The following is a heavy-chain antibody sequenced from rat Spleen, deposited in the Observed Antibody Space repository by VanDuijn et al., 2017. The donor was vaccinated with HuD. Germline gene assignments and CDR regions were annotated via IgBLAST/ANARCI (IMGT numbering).Heavy chain of an antibody. J-gene: IGHJ2*01. CDR3: ASQYYYDGYYRDY. D-gene: IGHD1-12*03. CDR1: GFSLSNYG. Sequence: QVQLKESGPGLVQPSQTLSLTCTVSGFSLSNYGVIWVRQPPGKGLEWMGVIWTGGTTAYNSLLKSRLSISRDTSKSQVFLKMNKLQTEDTAMYFCASQYYYDGYYRDYWGQGVMVTVSS. V-gene: IGHV2-16*01. CDR2: IWTGGTT.